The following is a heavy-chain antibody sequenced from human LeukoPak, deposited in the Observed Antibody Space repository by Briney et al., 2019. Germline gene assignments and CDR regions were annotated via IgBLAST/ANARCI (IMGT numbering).Heavy chain of an antibody. CDR1: GFTFSGYG. D-gene: IGHD4/OR15-4a*01. CDR2: ISYDGSNK. CDR3: ARGSPLDYRGYYYYMDV. V-gene: IGHV3-30*03. J-gene: IGHJ6*03. Sequence: GGSLRLSCAASGFTFSGYGMHWVRQAPGKGLEWVAVISYDGSNKHYADSVKGRFTISRDNSKNTLYLQMNSLRAEDTAVYYCARGSPLDYRGYYYYMDVWGKGTTVTISS.